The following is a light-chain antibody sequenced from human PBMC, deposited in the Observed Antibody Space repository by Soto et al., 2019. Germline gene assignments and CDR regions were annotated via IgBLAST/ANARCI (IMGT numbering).Light chain of an antibody. J-gene: IGLJ3*02. CDR1: SSDVGAYNY. V-gene: IGLV2-8*01. CDR2: EVT. Sequence: QSALTQPPSASGSPGQSVTISCTGTSSDVGAYNYVSWYQQHPNKAPKLMIYEVTKRPSGVPDRFSGSKSGNTASLTVSGLQAEDEADYYCSSYAGSNNWVFGGGTKVTVL. CDR3: SSYAGSNNWV.